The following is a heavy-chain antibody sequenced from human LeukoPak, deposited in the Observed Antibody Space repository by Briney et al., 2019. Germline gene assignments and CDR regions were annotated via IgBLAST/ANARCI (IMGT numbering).Heavy chain of an antibody. J-gene: IGHJ4*02. CDR2: VHSSGDI. CDR3: ARGASPKDAVFFDY. V-gene: IGHV4-61*02. Sequence: PSETLSLTWSVSGVSITSGSYYWGWIRQSAGKGLEWIGRVHSSGDIYHNAAFRSRAAVSGDASKNQFSLQLNSVTAADTAVYYCARGASPKDAVFFDYWGQGALITVSS. CDR1: GVSITSGSYY. D-gene: IGHD3-16*01.